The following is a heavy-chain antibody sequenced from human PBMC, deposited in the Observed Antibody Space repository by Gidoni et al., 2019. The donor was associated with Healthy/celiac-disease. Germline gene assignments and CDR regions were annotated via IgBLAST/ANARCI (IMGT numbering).Heavy chain of an antibody. CDR1: GFTFSSYG. Sequence: QVQLVESGGGVVQPGRSLRLSRAASGFTFSSYGMNWVRQAPGKGLEWVAVIWYDGSNKYYADSVKGRFTISRDNSKNTLYLQMNSLRAEDTAVYYCARGNYYDSSGYLVWGQGTLVTVSS. J-gene: IGHJ4*02. CDR3: ARGNYYDSSGYLV. V-gene: IGHV3-33*01. CDR2: IWYDGSNK. D-gene: IGHD3-22*01.